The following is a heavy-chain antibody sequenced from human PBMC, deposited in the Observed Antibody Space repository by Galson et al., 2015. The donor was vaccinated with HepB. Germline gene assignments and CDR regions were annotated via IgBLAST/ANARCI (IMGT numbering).Heavy chain of an antibody. CDR1: GFTFDDYT. D-gene: IGHD3-10*01. V-gene: IGHV3-43*01. CDR3: AKDIHPMDRSEGRYSGSYLDY. CDR2: ISWDGGST. Sequence: SLRLSCAASGFTFDDYTMHWVRQAPGKGLEWVSLISWDGGSTYYADPVKGRFTISRDNSKNSLYLQMNSLRTEDTALYYCAKDIHPMDRSEGRYSGSYLDYWGQGTLVTVSS. J-gene: IGHJ4*02.